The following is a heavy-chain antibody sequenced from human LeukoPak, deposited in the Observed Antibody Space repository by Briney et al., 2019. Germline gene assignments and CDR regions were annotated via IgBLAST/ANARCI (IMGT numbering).Heavy chain of an antibody. Sequence: GGSLRLSCAASGFTFSNVWMSWVRQAPGKGLEWVGRIKSKTDGGTVDYAAPVKGRFTISRDNSKNTLYLQMNSLRAEDTAVYYCARARIVAAGNDAFDIWGQGTMVTVSS. J-gene: IGHJ3*02. CDR3: ARARIVAAGNDAFDI. CDR1: GFTFSNVW. CDR2: IKSKTDGGTV. V-gene: IGHV3-15*01. D-gene: IGHD6-13*01.